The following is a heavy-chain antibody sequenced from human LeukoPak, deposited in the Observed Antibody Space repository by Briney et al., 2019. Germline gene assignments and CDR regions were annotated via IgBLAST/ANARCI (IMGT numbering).Heavy chain of an antibody. J-gene: IGHJ3*02. CDR1: GFTFSSYW. Sequence: GGSLRLPCAASGFTFSSYWMHWVRQAPGKGLVWVSRINSDGSSTSYADSVKGRFTISRDNAKNTLYLQMNSLRAEDTAVYYCAKDWGSGSYGIFNAFDIWGQGTMVTVSS. D-gene: IGHD3-10*01. V-gene: IGHV3-74*01. CDR2: INSDGSST. CDR3: AKDWGSGSYGIFNAFDI.